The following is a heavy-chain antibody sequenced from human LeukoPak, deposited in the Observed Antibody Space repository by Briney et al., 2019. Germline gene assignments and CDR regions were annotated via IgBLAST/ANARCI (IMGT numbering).Heavy chain of an antibody. J-gene: IGHJ3*02. CDR3: ARLRALSGHRGAFDI. V-gene: IGHV4-39*01. D-gene: IGHD5/OR15-5a*01. CDR2: VYYTGLP. CDR1: GDSISNHIYY. Sequence: SETLSLTCAVSGDSISNHIYYWDWLRQTPGRGVEWIGAVYYTGLPYYNPSLKTRVTISVDTSDNRSSLHLSSVNAADTAIYYCARLRALSGHRGAFDIGGQGTRVTVAS.